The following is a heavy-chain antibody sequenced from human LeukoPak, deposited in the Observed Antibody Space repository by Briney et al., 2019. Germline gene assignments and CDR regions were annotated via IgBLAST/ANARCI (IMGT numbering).Heavy chain of an antibody. D-gene: IGHD1-26*01. CDR3: ATMDSGSYSDYFDY. Sequence: GESLKISRNGSGYRFTSYWIGWVRQMPGKGVEWVGIIYPGDSDTRYSPSFQGQVTISADKSISTAYMQWSSLKASDTAMYYWATMDSGSYSDYFDYWGQGTLVTVSS. CDR1: GYRFTSYW. V-gene: IGHV5-51*01. CDR2: IYPGDSDT. J-gene: IGHJ4*02.